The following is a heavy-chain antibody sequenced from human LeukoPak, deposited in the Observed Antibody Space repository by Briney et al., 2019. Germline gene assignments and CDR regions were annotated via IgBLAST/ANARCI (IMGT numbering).Heavy chain of an antibody. J-gene: IGHJ4*02. Sequence: SETLSLTCTVSGGSISSYYWSWIRQPAGKGLEWIGRIHTSGSTNYSPSLKSRVTMSVDTSKNQFSLKLSSVTAADTAVYYCARSGYYDILTGYYRGMDFDYWGQGTLVTVSS. CDR1: GGSISSYY. CDR3: ARSGYYDILTGYYRGMDFDY. V-gene: IGHV4-4*07. CDR2: IHTSGST. D-gene: IGHD3-9*01.